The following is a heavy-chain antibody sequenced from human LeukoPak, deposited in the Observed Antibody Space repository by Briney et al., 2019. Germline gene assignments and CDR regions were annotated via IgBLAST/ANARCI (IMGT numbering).Heavy chain of an antibody. CDR1: GFTLNNAW. CDR2: IKRETDGGTI. Sequence: GGSLRLSCAASGFTLNNAWTSWVRQAPGKGLEWLGRIKRETDGGTIDYAAPVKGRFTISRDDSRNTLYLQMDSLKIEDTAVYYCTTDRYYDNSELQFQHWGQGTLVTVSS. J-gene: IGHJ1*01. D-gene: IGHD3-22*01. CDR3: TTDRYYDNSELQFQH. V-gene: IGHV3-15*01.